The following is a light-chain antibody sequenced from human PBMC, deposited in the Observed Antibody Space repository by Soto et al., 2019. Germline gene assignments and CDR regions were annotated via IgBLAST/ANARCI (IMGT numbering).Light chain of an antibody. V-gene: IGKV1-12*01. CDR3: QEAISFPFT. J-gene: IGKJ3*01. CDR2: AAS. CDR1: QDIGVW. Sequence: DIQMTQSPSSVSASVGDRVTITCRASQDIGVWLAWYQQNPGKAPRLLIYAASSWLSGVPSRFSGSGSGTDFALLSTSLQPDDFATYHCQEAISFPFTMGPGTKV.